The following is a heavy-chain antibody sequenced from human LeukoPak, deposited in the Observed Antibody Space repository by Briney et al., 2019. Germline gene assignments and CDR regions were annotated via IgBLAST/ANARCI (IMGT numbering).Heavy chain of an antibody. D-gene: IGHD3-10*01. CDR2: IYHSGST. V-gene: IGHV4-30-2*05. J-gene: IGHJ5*02. CDR1: GGSISSGGYS. Sequence: SETLSLTCAVSGGSISSGGYSWSWIRQPPGKGLEWIGYIYHSGSTHYNPSLKSRVFISVDASKNQFSLKVTSVTAADTAVYYCARERSMVRGISWFDPWGQGTLVTVSS. CDR3: ARERSMVRGISWFDP.